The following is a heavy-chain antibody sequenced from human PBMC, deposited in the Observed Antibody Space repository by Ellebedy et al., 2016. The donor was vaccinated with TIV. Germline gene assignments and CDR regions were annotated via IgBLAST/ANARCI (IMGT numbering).Heavy chain of an antibody. V-gene: IGHV1-46*01. J-gene: IGHJ4*02. Sequence: AASVKVSCKASGYTFTSYYMHWVRQAPGQGLEWMGIINPSGGSTSYAQKFQGRVTMTRDTSISTAYMELSRLRSDDTAVYYCARDYGDYHHFDYWGQGTLVTVSS. CDR3: ARDYGDYHHFDY. CDR1: GYTFTSYY. CDR2: INPSGGST. D-gene: IGHD4-17*01.